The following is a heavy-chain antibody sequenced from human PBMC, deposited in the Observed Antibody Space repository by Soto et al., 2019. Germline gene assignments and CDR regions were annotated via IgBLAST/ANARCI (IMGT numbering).Heavy chain of an antibody. CDR2: FYYTGGT. CDR1: GASVSSSRSY. Sequence: SETLSLTCTVSGASVSSSRSYWGWVRQPPGKGLEWIVSFYYTGGTYSTYYNPSLKSRVTISVDTSKSQFSLNLRSVTAADTAVYYCASPRQGNYDFLSGYYALDYWGQGTLVTVSS. J-gene: IGHJ4*02. D-gene: IGHD3-3*01. V-gene: IGHV4-39*01. CDR3: ASPRQGNYDFLSGYYALDY.